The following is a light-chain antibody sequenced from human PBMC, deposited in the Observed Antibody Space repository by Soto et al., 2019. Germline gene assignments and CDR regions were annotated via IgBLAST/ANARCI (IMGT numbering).Light chain of an antibody. CDR3: PQYGSSPET. J-gene: IGKJ1*01. V-gene: IGKV3-20*01. CDR2: GAS. Sequence: EIVLTQSPGTLSLSPGERATLSCRASQSVSSSYLAWYQQKPGQAPRLLIYGASSRATGIPDRFSGSGSGTDFTLTISRLEPEDFAVYYCPQYGSSPETFGQGTKLDI. CDR1: QSVSSSY.